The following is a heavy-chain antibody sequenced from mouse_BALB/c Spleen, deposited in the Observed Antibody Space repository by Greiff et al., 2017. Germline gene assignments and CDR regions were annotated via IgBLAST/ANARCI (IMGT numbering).Heavy chain of an antibody. CDR3: ARGGYYGPYAMDY. V-gene: IGHV5-6-3*01. J-gene: IGHJ4*01. CDR1: GFTFSSYG. Sequence: EVKLMESGGGLVKPGGSLKLSCAASGFTFSSYGMSWVRQTPDKRLELVATINSNGGSTYYPDSVKGRFTISRDNAKNTLYLQMSSLKSEDTAMYYCARGGYYGPYAMDYWGQGTSVTVSS. CDR2: INSNGGST. D-gene: IGHD1-1*01.